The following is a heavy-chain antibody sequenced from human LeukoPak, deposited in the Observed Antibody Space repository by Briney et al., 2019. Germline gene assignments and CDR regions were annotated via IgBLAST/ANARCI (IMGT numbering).Heavy chain of an antibody. CDR3: VKDIGSGSYRYGGYFDY. Sequence: PGRXLRLSCAASGFPFDDKAMHWVRQAPGKGLEWVAGISRNSDSTGYADSVKGRFTISRDNAKNSLYLQMNSLRAEDMALYYCVKDIGSGSYRYGGYFDYWGQGTLVTVSS. CDR1: GFPFDDKA. CDR2: ISRNSDST. D-gene: IGHD1-26*01. J-gene: IGHJ4*02. V-gene: IGHV3-9*03.